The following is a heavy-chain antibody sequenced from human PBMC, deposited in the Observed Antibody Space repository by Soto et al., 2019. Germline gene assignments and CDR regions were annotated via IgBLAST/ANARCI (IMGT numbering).Heavy chain of an antibody. CDR3: ARSIVVVTALDY. V-gene: IGHV1-3*01. J-gene: IGHJ4*02. CDR2: INAGNGNT. CDR1: GYTFTSYA. Sequence: ASVKVSCKASGYTFTSYAMHWVRQAPGQRLEWMGWINAGNGNTKYSQKFQGRVTITRDTSASTAYMELSSPRPEDTAVYYCARSIVVVTALDYWGQGTLVTVSS. D-gene: IGHD2-21*02.